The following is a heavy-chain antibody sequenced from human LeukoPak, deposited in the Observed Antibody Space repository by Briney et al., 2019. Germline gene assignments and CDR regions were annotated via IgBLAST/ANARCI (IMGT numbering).Heavy chain of an antibody. J-gene: IGHJ3*02. Sequence: SETLSLTCTVSGGSITTYYWSWIRQPPGKGLEWIGYIHHSGNTNYNPSLKSRVTISVDTSKNQFSLNLNSVTAADTALYYCARGSVWGAFKIWGQGTMVTVSS. CDR2: IHHSGNT. D-gene: IGHD3-16*01. CDR3: ARGSVWGAFKI. CDR1: GGSITTYY. V-gene: IGHV4-59*01.